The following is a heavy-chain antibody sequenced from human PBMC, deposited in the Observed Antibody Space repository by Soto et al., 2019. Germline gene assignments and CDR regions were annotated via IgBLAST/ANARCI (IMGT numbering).Heavy chain of an antibody. CDR2: ISGGGVGT. J-gene: IGHJ6*02. D-gene: IGHD6-19*01. Sequence: PGGSLRLSCAASGFTFSDYAMNWVRQAPGKGLEWVSAISGGGVGTYYAYSVRGRFTTSRDNSKNTLYLQMNSLRAEDTAVYYCARVRGQIAVAGMGWDYYYYGMDVWGQGTTVTVSS. CDR3: ARVRGQIAVAGMGWDYYYYGMDV. V-gene: IGHV3-23*01. CDR1: GFTFSDYA.